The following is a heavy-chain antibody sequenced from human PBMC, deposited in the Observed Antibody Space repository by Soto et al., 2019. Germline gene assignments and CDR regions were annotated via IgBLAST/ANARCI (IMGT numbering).Heavy chain of an antibody. CDR2: ISPDNGNT. V-gene: IGHV1-18*01. J-gene: IGHJ5*02. Sequence: QVQLEQSGGEVRKPGASVKVSCKTSGYTFASYSITWVRQAPGQGLEWLGWISPDNGNTNYAQKVQGRVTMSTDTSTSTVYMELRSLRSDDTAVYYCARDNDCFDPWGQGTLVTVSS. CDR3: ARDNDCFDP. D-gene: IGHD2-8*01. CDR1: GYTFASYS.